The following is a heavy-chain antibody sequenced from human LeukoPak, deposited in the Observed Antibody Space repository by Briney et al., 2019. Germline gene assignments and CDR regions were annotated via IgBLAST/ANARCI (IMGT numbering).Heavy chain of an antibody. D-gene: IGHD3-10*01. V-gene: IGHV4-59*11. J-gene: IGHJ5*02. CDR3: ARDLGYFGSGSYLGWFDP. Sequence: SETLSLTCSVSGGSIDNHYWTWIRRPPGKGLEWIGHIYYSGSTTYNPSLKSRVTISADTSKNQFSLKLSSVTPADTAAYYCARDLGYFGSGSYLGWFDPWGQGTLVTVSS. CDR2: IYYSGST. CDR1: GGSIDNHY.